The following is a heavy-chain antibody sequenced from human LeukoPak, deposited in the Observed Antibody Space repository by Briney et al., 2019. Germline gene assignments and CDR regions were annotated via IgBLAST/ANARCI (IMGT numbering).Heavy chain of an antibody. J-gene: IGHJ4*02. CDR3: AGRVTGYSSGYVY. V-gene: IGHV3-23*01. D-gene: IGHD5-18*01. CDR1: GFTFSNYA. CDR2: ISGSAHKI. Sequence: GGSLRLSCVASGFTFSNYAMSWVRQAPEKGLDWVSVISGSAHKIRYADSVKGRFTISRDNSENSVYLQMNNLRAEDTALYYCAGRVTGYSSGYVYWGQGTLVTVSS.